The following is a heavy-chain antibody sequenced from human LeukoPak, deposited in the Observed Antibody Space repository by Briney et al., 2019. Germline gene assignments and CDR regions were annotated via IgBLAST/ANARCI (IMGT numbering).Heavy chain of an antibody. J-gene: IGHJ4*02. Sequence: SETLSLTCTVSGGSISSYYWSWIRQPPGKGLEWIGYIYYSGSTNYNPSLKSRVTISVDTSKNQFSLKLSSVTAADTAAYYCARGLGHSSGWYFDYWGQGTLVTVSS. CDR1: GGSISSYY. V-gene: IGHV4-59*01. CDR3: ARGLGHSSGWYFDY. D-gene: IGHD6-19*01. CDR2: IYYSGST.